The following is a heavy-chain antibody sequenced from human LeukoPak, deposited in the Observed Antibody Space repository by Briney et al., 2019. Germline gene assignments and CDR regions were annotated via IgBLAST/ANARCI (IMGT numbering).Heavy chain of an antibody. CDR2: LYSDGTT. Sequence: GGSLRLSCAASGFSVSSNFMIWVRQARGKGLEWVSVLYSDGTTYYADSVKGRFTISRGNSKETLYLQMNSLTAEDSAVYYCARVRSTSSRWLDPWGQGTLVTVSS. D-gene: IGHD2/OR15-2a*01. CDR1: GFSVSSNF. V-gene: IGHV3-53*01. CDR3: ARVRSTSSRWLDP. J-gene: IGHJ5*02.